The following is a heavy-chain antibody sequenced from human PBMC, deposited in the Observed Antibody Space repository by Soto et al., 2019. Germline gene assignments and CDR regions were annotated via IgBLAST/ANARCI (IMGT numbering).Heavy chain of an antibody. D-gene: IGHD3-3*01. CDR1: GGSISSGGYY. V-gene: IGHV4-31*03. CDR3: ARDFAYFDS. J-gene: IGHJ4*02. Sequence: SETLSLTCTVSGGSISSGGYYWSWIRQHPGKGLEWIGNIYYTGSTHYDPSLKSRITISLDTSKNQISLKLSSVTAADTAVYFCARDFAYFDSWGQGTLVTVSS. CDR2: IYYTGST.